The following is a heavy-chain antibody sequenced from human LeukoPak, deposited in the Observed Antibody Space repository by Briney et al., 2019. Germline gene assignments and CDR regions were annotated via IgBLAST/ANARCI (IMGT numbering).Heavy chain of an antibody. V-gene: IGHV3-48*04. CDR1: GFTFSSYW. CDR3: ARAPKFRLVGVPKGPFDP. Sequence: PGGSLRLSCAASGFTFSSYWMSWVRQAPGKGLEWVSYISNSGSTIYYADSVKGRFFISRDNAKNSLYLQMNSLRAEDTAVYYCARAPKFRLVGVPKGPFDPWGQGTLVTVSS. J-gene: IGHJ5*02. CDR2: ISNSGSTI. D-gene: IGHD1-26*01.